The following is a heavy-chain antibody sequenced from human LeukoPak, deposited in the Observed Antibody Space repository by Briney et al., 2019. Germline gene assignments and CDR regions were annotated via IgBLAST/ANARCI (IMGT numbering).Heavy chain of an antibody. Sequence: PGGSLRLSCAASGFTFDDYAMHWVRQAPGKGLEWVSGISWNSGSIGYAGSVKGRFTISRDNAKNSVYLQMNSLRAGDTAVYYCATYIVGPTIDYWGQGTLVTVSS. CDR2: ISWNSGSI. V-gene: IGHV3-9*01. J-gene: IGHJ4*02. CDR1: GFTFDDYA. CDR3: ATYIVGPTIDY. D-gene: IGHD2-15*01.